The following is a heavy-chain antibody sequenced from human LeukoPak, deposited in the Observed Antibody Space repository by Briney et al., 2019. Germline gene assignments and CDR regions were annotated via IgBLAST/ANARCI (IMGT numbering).Heavy chain of an antibody. CDR2: ISGSGDSI. V-gene: IGHV3-23*01. CDR3: ANVIIVAAGYEYFQH. J-gene: IGHJ1*01. D-gene: IGHD6-13*01. CDR1: GFTFSSYV. Sequence: GGSLRLSCSASGFTFSSYVLSWVRQAPGKGLEWVSAISGSGDSIYYADSVKGRFTISRDNSKNTLYLQMNSLRAEDTAVYYCANVIIVAAGYEYFQHWGQGTLVSVSS.